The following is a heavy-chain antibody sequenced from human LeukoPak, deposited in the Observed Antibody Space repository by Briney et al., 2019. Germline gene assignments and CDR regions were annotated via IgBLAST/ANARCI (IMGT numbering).Heavy chain of an antibody. D-gene: IGHD5-18*01. V-gene: IGHV1-2*02. CDR2: INPNSRGT. Sequence: ASVKVSCKASGYTFTDYYMHWVRQAPGQGLEWMGWINPNSRGTDSAQKFQGRFSMARDTSISTAYMELSRLRSDDTAVYYCARRAREYSHDAFDIWGQGTMVTVSS. J-gene: IGHJ3*02. CDR3: ARRAREYSHDAFDI. CDR1: GYTFTDYY.